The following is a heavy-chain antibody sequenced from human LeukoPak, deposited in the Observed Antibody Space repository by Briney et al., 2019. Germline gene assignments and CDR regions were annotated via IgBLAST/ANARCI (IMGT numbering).Heavy chain of an antibody. CDR3: ARDSYYYGMDV. CDR1: GGSISGYY. J-gene: IGHJ6*02. V-gene: IGHV4-59*01. CDR2: IYYSGST. Sequence: SETLSLTCTVSGGSISGYYWNWIRQPAGKGLEWIGYIYYSGSTNYNPSLKSRVTISVDTSKNQFSLKLSSVTAADTAVYYCARDSYYYGMDVWGQGTTVTVSS.